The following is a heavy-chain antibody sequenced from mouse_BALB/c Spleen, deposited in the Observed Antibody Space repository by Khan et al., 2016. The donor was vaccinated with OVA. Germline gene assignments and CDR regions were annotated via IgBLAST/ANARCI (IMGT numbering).Heavy chain of an antibody. J-gene: IGHJ3*01. V-gene: IGHV2-2*02. CDR1: GFSLTTYG. CDR2: IWRGGTT. D-gene: IGHD2-4*01. Sequence: QVQLKESGPGLVQPSQSLSITCTVSGFSLTTYGFHWVRQSPGKGLEWLGLIWRGGTTDYSAGLIARLGITKDNAKSKVFIKMNSLQANDTDLECGARNYDYDEGFAYWGQGTLVTVSA. CDR3: ARNYDYDEGFAY.